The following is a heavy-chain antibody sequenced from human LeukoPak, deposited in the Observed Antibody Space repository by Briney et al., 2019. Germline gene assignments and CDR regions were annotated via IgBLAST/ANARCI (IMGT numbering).Heavy chain of an antibody. CDR2: ISSSSSYI. J-gene: IGHJ4*02. Sequence: GGSLRLSCAASGFTFSSYSMNWARQAPGKGLEWVSSISSSSSYIYYADSVKGRFTISRDNAKNSLYLQMNSLRAEDTAVYYCARSYSSGWYLLVDYFDYWGQGTLVTVSS. V-gene: IGHV3-21*01. CDR3: ARSYSSGWYLLVDYFDY. CDR1: GFTFSSYS. D-gene: IGHD6-19*01.